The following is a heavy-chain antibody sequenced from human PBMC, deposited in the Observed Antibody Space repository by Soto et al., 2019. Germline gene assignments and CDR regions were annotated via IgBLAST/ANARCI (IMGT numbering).Heavy chain of an antibody. V-gene: IGHV1-69*06. D-gene: IGHD1-7*01. CDR1: GGTFSSYA. J-gene: IGHJ4*02. CDR3: ARATLRTITGTTEEGFDY. Sequence: VKVSCKASGGTFSSYAISWVRQAPGQGLEWMGGIIPIFGTANYAQKFQGRVTITADKSTSTAYMELSSLRSEDTAVYYCARATLRTITGTTEEGFDYWGQGTLVTVSS. CDR2: IIPIFGTA.